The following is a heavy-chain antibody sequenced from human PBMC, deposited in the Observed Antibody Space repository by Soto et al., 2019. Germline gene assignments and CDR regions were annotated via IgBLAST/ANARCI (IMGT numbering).Heavy chain of an antibody. D-gene: IGHD3-10*01. J-gene: IGHJ4*02. Sequence: QVQLVESGGGVVQPGRSLRLSCAASGFTFSSYGMHWVRQAPGKGLQWVAVIWYDGNNKYYADSVKGRFTISRDNSKNTLYLEMNSLRAEDTAIYYCARDLIRGGGANYWGQGTLVTVSS. CDR3: ARDLIRGGGANY. CDR1: GFTFSSYG. V-gene: IGHV3-33*01. CDR2: IWYDGNNK.